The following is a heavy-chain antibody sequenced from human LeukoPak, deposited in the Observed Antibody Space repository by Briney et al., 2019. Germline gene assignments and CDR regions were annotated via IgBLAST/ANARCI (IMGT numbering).Heavy chain of an antibody. CDR2: ISYDGSNK. CDR1: GFTFSSYG. J-gene: IGHJ4*02. D-gene: IGHD3-16*01. Sequence: PGGSLRLSCAASGFTFSSYGMHWVRQAPGKGLEWVAVISYDGSNKYYADSVKGRFTISRDNSKNTLYLQVNSLRAEDTAVYYCAKDMITWEIDYWGQGTLVTVSS. V-gene: IGHV3-30*18. CDR3: AKDMITWEIDY.